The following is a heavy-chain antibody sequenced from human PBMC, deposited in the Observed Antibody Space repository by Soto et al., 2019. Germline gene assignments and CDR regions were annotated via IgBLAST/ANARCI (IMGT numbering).Heavy chain of an antibody. V-gene: IGHV4-4*07. D-gene: IGHD3-10*01. J-gene: IGHJ4*02. CDR1: GGSISSYY. CDR3: ARERITMVRGVIITWKIGYYFDY. Sequence: NPSETLSLTCTVSGGSISSYYWSWIRQPAGKGLEWIGRIYTSGSTNYNPSLKSRVTMSVDTSKNQFSLKLSSVTAADTAVYYCARERITMVRGVIITWKIGYYFDYWGQGTLVTVSS. CDR2: IYTSGST.